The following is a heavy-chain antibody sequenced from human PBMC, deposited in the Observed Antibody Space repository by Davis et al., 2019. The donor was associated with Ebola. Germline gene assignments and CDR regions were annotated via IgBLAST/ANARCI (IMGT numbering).Heavy chain of an antibody. CDR3: ASRDGYSLSLGY. V-gene: IGHV4-34*01. CDR1: GGSFSGYY. CDR2: INHSGST. D-gene: IGHD5-24*01. Sequence: MPGGSLRLSCAVYGGSFSGYYWSWIRQPPGKGLEWIGEINHSGSTNYNPSLKSRVTISVDTSKNQFSLKLSSVTAADTAVYYCASRDGYSLSLGYWGQGTLVTVSS. J-gene: IGHJ4*02.